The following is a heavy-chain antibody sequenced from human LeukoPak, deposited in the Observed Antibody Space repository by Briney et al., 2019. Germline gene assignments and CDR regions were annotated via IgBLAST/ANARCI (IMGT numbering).Heavy chain of an antibody. D-gene: IGHD4-23*01. V-gene: IGHV1-46*01. J-gene: IGHJ5*02. CDR2: INPSGGSA. CDR1: GYTFTSYY. CDR3: ARDNSVEDTAWWFDP. Sequence: ASVKVSCKASGYTFTSYYMHWVRQAPGQGLEWMGIINPSGGSASYAQKFQGRVTMTRDMSTSTDYMELSSLRSEDTAVYYCARDNSVEDTAWWFDPWGQGTLVTVSS.